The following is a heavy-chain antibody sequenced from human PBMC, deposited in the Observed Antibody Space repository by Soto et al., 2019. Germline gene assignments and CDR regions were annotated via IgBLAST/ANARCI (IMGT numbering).Heavy chain of an antibody. J-gene: IGHJ4*02. Sequence: LSLTCTVSGASISSSYWSWMRQPPGKGLEWIGYVYYSGSTNYNPSLKSRVTMSVDTSKNQFSLKLSSVTAADTAVYYCTTEHSDGRAEYWGQGTLVTVSS. CDR3: TTEHSDGRAEY. V-gene: IGHV4-59*01. CDR2: VYYSGST. CDR1: GASISSSY. D-gene: IGHD2-21*02.